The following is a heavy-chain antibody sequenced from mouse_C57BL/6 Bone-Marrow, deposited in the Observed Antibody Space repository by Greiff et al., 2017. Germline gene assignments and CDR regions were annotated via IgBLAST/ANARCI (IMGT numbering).Heavy chain of an antibody. CDR2: IRSKSNNYAT. CDR1: GFSFNTYA. J-gene: IGHJ3*01. Sequence: EVQRVESGGGLVQPKGSLKLSCAASGFSFNTYAMNWVRQAPGKGLEWVARIRSKSNNYATYYADSVKDRFTISRDDSESMLYLQMNSLKTEDTAVYSCGGRLEQGAYWGQGTLVTVSA. CDR3: GGRLEQGAY. V-gene: IGHV10-1*01. D-gene: IGHD4-1*01.